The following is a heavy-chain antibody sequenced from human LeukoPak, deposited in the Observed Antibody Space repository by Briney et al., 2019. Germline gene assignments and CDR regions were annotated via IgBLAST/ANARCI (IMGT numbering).Heavy chain of an antibody. CDR1: GGAISQYY. J-gene: IGHJ2*01. CDR2: VYRSGNT. CDR3: ARVKDFAYSFFDL. Sequence: KPSETLSLTCTLPGGAISQYYWSWIRQPPGKGPEWIGYVYRSGNTNYNPSLKSRVTISVDTSKNHFSLNLTSVTAADTAVYYCARVKDFAYSFFDLWGRGTLVTVSS. V-gene: IGHV4-59*01.